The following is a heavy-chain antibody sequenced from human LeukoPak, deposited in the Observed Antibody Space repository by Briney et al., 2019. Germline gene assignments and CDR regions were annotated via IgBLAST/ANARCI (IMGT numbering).Heavy chain of an antibody. J-gene: IGHJ3*02. D-gene: IGHD2-15*01. CDR3: AKDLDEDIVVVVAAITHRMGPDAFDI. Sequence: PGGSLRLSCAASGFTFSSYAMSWVRQAPGKGLEWVSAISGSGGSTYYADSVKGRFTIPRDNSKNTLYLQMNSLRAEDTAVYYCAKDLDEDIVVVVAAITHRMGPDAFDIWGQGTMVTVSS. CDR1: GFTFSSYA. CDR2: ISGSGGST. V-gene: IGHV3-23*01.